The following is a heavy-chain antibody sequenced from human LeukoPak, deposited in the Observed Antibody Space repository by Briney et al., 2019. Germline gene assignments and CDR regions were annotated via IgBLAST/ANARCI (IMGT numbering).Heavy chain of an antibody. CDR2: IYPGDSDT. CDR1: GYSFTSYW. D-gene: IGHD2-2*03. CDR3: ARRWMLPGGHWAFDI. Sequence: GESLKISCKGSGYSFTSYWIGWVRKMPGKGLEWMGIIYPGDSDTRYSPSFQGKVTISADKSISTAYLQWSSLKASDTAMYYCARRWMLPGGHWAFDIWGQGTMVTVSS. J-gene: IGHJ3*02. V-gene: IGHV5-51*01.